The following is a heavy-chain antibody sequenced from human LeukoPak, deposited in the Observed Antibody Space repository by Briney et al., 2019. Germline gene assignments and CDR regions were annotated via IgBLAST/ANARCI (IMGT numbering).Heavy chain of an antibody. CDR1: GGSISSYY. J-gene: IGHJ4*02. V-gene: IGHV4-59*01. Sequence: SSETLSLTCTVSGGSISSYYWSWIRQPPGKGPEWIGYIYYSGSTTYNPSLKSRVNISLDTSNNQFSLKLSAVTAADTAVYYGARVYDFWSGYPFDYWGQGTLVTVSS. CDR3: ARVYDFWSGYPFDY. D-gene: IGHD3-3*01. CDR2: IYYSGST.